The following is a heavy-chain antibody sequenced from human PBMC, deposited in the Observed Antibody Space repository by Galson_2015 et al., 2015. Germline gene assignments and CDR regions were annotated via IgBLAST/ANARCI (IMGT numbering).Heavy chain of an antibody. CDR2: INNGRSNT. V-gene: IGHV3-74*01. CDR3: VRDFPTYLVFFDY. Sequence: SLRLSCAASGFTFTNYWMHWVRHAPGEGLEWVSHINNGRSNTYYADSVKGRFTISRDKAKNSLSLQMNSLRVEDTAVYYCVRDFPTYLVFFDYWGQGTLVTVSS. J-gene: IGHJ4*02. D-gene: IGHD6-6*01. CDR1: GFTFTNYW.